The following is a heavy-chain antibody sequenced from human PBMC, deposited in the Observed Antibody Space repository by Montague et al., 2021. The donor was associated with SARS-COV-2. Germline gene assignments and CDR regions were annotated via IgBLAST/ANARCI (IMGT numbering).Heavy chain of an antibody. CDR3: ARAVSVRRAVNWFDP. D-gene: IGHD3-10*01. Sequence: ETLSLTCTVAGGSMSDHYWAWIRQPPGKGLEWLAYIYYGGGIXSXASXXXRVSMSVDTSKNQFSLKLTSVTAADTAVYYCARAVSVRRAVNWFDPWGQGTLVTVSS. CDR1: GGSMSDHY. J-gene: IGHJ5*02. CDR2: IYYGGGI. V-gene: IGHV4-59*11.